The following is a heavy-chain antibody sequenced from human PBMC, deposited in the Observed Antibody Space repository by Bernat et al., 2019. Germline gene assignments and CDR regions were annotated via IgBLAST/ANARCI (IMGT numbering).Heavy chain of an antibody. V-gene: IGHV4-39*01. CDR1: GGSISRSSYY. D-gene: IGHD4-17*01. Sequence: QLQLQESGPGLVKPSETLSLTCTVSGGSISRSSYYWGWIRQPPGKGLEWIGSIYYSGSTYYNPSLKSRVTISVDTSKNQFSLKLSSVTAADTAVYYCARYDYGDYEAAFDYWGQGTLVTVSS. CDR2: IYYSGST. J-gene: IGHJ4*02. CDR3: ARYDYGDYEAAFDY.